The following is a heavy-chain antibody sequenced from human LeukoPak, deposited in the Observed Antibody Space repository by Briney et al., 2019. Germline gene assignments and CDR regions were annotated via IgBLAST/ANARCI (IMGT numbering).Heavy chain of an antibody. CDR2: INSDGSST. D-gene: IGHD3-9*01. Sequence: PGGSLRLSCAASGFTFSSSWMHWVRQAPGKGLVWVSRINSDGSSTNYADSVKGRFTISRDNAKNTLFLQMNSLRAEDTAVYYCARGGYYDILTGPRRDYYPYYYMDVWGKGTTVTVSS. V-gene: IGHV3-74*01. CDR1: GFTFSSSW. CDR3: ARGGYYDILTGPRRDYYPYYYMDV. J-gene: IGHJ6*03.